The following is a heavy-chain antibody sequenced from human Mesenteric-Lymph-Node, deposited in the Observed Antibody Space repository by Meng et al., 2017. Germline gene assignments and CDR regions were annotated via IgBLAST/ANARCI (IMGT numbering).Heavy chain of an antibody. Sequence: RGECGGGLVQRGGSLRLSCAASGFTFSSYWMHWVRQVPGKGLVWVSRVDNDGTSAIYADSVKGRFTTSRDNAKNVLYLKMNSLRAEDTAVYYCARDRPHNWFDPWGQGTLVTVSS. V-gene: IGHV3-74*01. CDR1: GFTFSSYW. CDR3: ARDRPHNWFDP. CDR2: VDNDGTSA. J-gene: IGHJ5*02.